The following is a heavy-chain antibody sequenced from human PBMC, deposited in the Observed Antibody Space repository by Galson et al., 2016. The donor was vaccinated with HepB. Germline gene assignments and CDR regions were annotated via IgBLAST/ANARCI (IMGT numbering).Heavy chain of an antibody. Sequence: PALVKPTQTLTLTCTFSGFSLSTSGMCVTWIRQPPGKALEWLALIDWDDDKYYSTSLKTRLTISKDTSKNQVVLTMTNMDPVDTATYYCARLRMVATFTFYYDYGVDVWGQGTLVTVSS. J-gene: IGHJ6*02. D-gene: IGHD5-12*01. CDR2: IDWDDDK. CDR3: ARLRMVATFTFYYDYGVDV. V-gene: IGHV2-70*01. CDR1: GFSLSTSGMC.